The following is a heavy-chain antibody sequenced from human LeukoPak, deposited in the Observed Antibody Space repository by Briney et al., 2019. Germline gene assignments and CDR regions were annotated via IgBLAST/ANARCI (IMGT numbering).Heavy chain of an antibody. D-gene: IGHD1-26*01. Sequence: SETLSLTCTVSGGSISNYHWSWIRQSPGKGLEWIGYIYYSGSTNYKPSLKSRVTISVDTSKNQFFLKLSSVTAADTAVYYCATYSGSYHSYYYYYYMDVWGKGTTVTISS. CDR2: IYYSGST. J-gene: IGHJ6*03. CDR1: GGSISNYH. CDR3: ATYSGSYHSYYYYYYMDV. V-gene: IGHV4-59*01.